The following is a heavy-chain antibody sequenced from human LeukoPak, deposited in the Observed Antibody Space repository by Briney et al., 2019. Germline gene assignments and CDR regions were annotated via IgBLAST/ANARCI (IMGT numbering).Heavy chain of an antibody. CDR2: INPNSGGT. V-gene: IGHV1-2*02. Sequence: GASVKVSCKASRYTFTGYYMHWVRQAPGQGLEWMGWINPNSGGTNYAQKFQGRVTMTRDTSISTAYMELSRLRSDDTAVYYCARDRGGDGYNYGYWGQGTLVTVSS. J-gene: IGHJ4*02. CDR1: RYTFTGYY. CDR3: ARDRGGDGYNYGY. D-gene: IGHD5-24*01.